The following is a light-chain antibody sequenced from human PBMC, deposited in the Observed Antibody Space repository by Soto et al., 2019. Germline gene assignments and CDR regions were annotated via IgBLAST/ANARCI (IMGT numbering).Light chain of an antibody. J-gene: IGLJ2*01. CDR3: CSYAVISTFVV. CDR2: EGS. Sequence: QAVLTQPASVSGSPGQSITISCTGTSSDVGSYKLVSWYQQHPGKAPKLMIYEGSKRPSGVSNRFSGSKSGNTASLTISGLQAEDEADYYCCSYAVISTFVVFGGGTKLTVL. CDR1: SSDVGSYKL. V-gene: IGLV2-23*03.